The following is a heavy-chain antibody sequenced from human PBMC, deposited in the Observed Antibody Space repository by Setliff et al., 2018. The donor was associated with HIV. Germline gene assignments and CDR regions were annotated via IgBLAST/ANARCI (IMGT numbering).Heavy chain of an antibody. V-gene: IGHV4-34*01. CDR1: GGSFSGYY. CDR2: INHRGST. J-gene: IGHJ6*03. CDR3: ARQGGFSSSSYPRNYIDV. Sequence: LSLTCAVYGGSFSGYYWSWIRQPPGKGLEWIGEINHRGSTDYMPSLKGRVTISVDTSKNQFSLKLNSVTAADTAVYYCARQGGFSSSSYPRNYIDVWGKETTVTVSS. D-gene: IGHD6-13*01.